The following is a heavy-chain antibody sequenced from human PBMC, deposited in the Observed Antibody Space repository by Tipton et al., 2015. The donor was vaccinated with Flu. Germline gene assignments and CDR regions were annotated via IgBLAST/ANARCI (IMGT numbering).Heavy chain of an antibody. V-gene: IGHV4-38-2*02. Sequence: TLSLTCSVSGDSIDSRYFWGWIRQPPEKGLEWIGNIHRSGSAKYNPSLKSRVVMSVDTSKNQFSLKLSSVAAADTAVYYCARADAATAMQYYFDYWGQGTLVTVSS. J-gene: IGHJ4*02. D-gene: IGHD2-2*01. CDR2: IHRSGSA. CDR3: ARADAATAMQYYFDY. CDR1: GDSIDSRYF.